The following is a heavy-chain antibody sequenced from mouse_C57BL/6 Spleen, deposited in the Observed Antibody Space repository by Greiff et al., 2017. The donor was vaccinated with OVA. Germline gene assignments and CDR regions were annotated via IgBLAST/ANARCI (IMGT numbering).Heavy chain of an antibody. V-gene: IGHV10-3*01. CDR3: VREAGYSNYFDY. D-gene: IGHD2-5*01. Sequence: EVQRVESGGGLVQPKGSLKLSCAASGFTFNTYAMNWVRQAPGKGLEWVARIRSKSSNYATYYAVSVKDRFTISRDDSQSMLYLQMNNLKTEDTAMYYCVREAGYSNYFDYWGQGTTLTVSS. CDR1: GFTFNTYA. J-gene: IGHJ2*01. CDR2: IRSKSSNYAT.